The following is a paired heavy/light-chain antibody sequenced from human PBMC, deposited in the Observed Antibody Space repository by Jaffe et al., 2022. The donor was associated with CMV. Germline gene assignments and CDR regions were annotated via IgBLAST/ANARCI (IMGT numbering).Heavy chain of an antibody. CDR3: ARLGYEDSGSSWDFQYFDY. Sequence: EVQLVQSGAEVKKPGESLKISCKGSGYSFTSYWIGWVRQMPGKGLEWMGIIYPGDSDTRYSPSFQGQVTISADKSISTAYLQWSSLKASDTAMYYCARLGYEDSGSSWDFQYFDYWGQGTLVTVSS. CDR1: GYSFTSYW. D-gene: IGHD1-26*01. CDR2: IYPGDSDT. J-gene: IGHJ4*02. V-gene: IGHV5-51*01.
Light chain of an antibody. V-gene: IGKV3-15*01. CDR3: QQYNNWLLT. Sequence: EIVMTQSPATLSVSPGERATLSCRASQSVSSNLAWYQQKPGQAPRLLIYGASTRATGIPARFSGSGSGTEFTLTISSLQSEDFAVYYCQQYNNWLLTFGGGTKVEIK. J-gene: IGKJ4*01. CDR2: GAS. CDR1: QSVSSN.